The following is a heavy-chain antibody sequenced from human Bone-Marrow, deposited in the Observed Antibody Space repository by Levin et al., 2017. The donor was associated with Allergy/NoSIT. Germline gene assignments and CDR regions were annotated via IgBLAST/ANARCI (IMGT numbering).Heavy chain of an antibody. CDR2: IYFSGTS. J-gene: IGHJ4*02. V-gene: IGHV4-4*07. Sequence: SQTLSLPCSVSDGSLIHPTWNWIRQSAGKGLQWIGRIYFSGTSSYNPSLRSRVTISIHTAANQFALKLVSVTAADTAVYFCARGDQKGYFDYWGQGRLVTVSS. CDR1: DGSLIHPT. D-gene: IGHD2-2*01. CDR3: ARGDQKGYFDY.